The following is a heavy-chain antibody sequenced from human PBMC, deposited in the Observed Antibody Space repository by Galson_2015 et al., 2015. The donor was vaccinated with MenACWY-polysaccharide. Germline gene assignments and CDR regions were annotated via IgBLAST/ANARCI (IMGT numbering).Heavy chain of an antibody. CDR3: ARRREDSYGYYYYGMDV. CDR1: GGNFNSYA. V-gene: IGHV3-23*01. J-gene: IGHJ6*02. CDR2: INANGDNA. D-gene: IGHD5-18*01. Sequence: SLRLSCAASGGNFNSYAMTWVRQAPGKGLEWVSSINANGDNAHYLDSVTGRFFTSRDNTKNTLYLQVDSLRAEDTAVYYCARRREDSYGYYYYGMDVWGQGTTVTVSS.